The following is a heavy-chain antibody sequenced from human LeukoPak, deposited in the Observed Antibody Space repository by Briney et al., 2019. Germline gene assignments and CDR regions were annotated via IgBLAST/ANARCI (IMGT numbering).Heavy chain of an antibody. CDR3: ARDLSKGYSDAFDI. J-gene: IGHJ3*02. Sequence: GGSLRLSCAASGFSVGTNYMSWVRQAPGKGLEWVSIMYTGGSTYYADSVEGRFTISRDNSKNALYLQMNSLRAEDTAVYYCARDLSKGYSDAFDIWGQGTMVTVSS. D-gene: IGHD2-15*01. CDR1: GFSVGTNY. V-gene: IGHV3-66*01. CDR2: MYTGGST.